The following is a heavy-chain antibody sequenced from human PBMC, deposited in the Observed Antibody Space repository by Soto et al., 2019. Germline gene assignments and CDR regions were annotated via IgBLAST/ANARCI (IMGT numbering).Heavy chain of an antibody. V-gene: IGHV1-69*13. CDR1: GDTLRSYS. D-gene: IGHD3-22*01. CDR3: ARPSRGGSSGLDPRFDY. Sequence: GASVKVSCKASGDTLRSYSISWVRQAPRQELEWMGGIIPIFETTYYAQRFQGRVTITADDSTNTVYMELSSLKSEDTAMYYCARPSRGGSSGLDPRFDYWGQGTLVTVSS. CDR2: IIPIFETT. J-gene: IGHJ4*02.